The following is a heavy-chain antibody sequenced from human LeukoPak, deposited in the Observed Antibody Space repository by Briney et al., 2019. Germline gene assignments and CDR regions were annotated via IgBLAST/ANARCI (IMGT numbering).Heavy chain of an antibody. CDR2: IYPGDSDT. CDR3: ARRRGRDRGAFDI. V-gene: IGHV5-51*01. CDR1: GYIFISYW. D-gene: IGHD1-14*01. Sequence: GESLKISCKGSGYIFISYWIGWVRQLPGKGLEWMGIIYPGDSDTRYSPSFQGQVTISADKSITTAYLQWSGLKASDTAMYYCARRRGRDRGAFDIWGQGTMVTVSS. J-gene: IGHJ3*02.